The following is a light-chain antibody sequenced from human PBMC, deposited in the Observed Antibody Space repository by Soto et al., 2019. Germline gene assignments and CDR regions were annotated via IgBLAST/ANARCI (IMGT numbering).Light chain of an antibody. J-gene: IGKJ1*01. Sequence: EIVMTQSPATLSVSPGERATLSCRASQSVSRNLAWYQQKPGQAPRLLIYGASTRATGIPARFSGSGSGTEFNFTISTLQSEDLAVYYCQQYNNWPPWTFGQGTKVEIK. CDR1: QSVSRN. CDR2: GAS. V-gene: IGKV3-15*01. CDR3: QQYNNWPPWT.